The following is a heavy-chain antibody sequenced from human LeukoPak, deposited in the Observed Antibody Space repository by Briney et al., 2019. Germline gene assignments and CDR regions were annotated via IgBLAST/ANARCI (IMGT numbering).Heavy chain of an antibody. D-gene: IGHD5-18*01. CDR1: GFTFSSYG. V-gene: IGHV3-30*18. CDR3: AKDGGYDPSSRGYSYCLDY. Sequence: PGGSLRLSCAASGFTFSSYGMHWVRQAPGKGLQWVALISYDGSSKHFADSVKGRFTISRDNSKNTLSLQMNSLRTEDTAVYYCAKDGGYDPSSRGYSYCLDYWGQGTLVTVSS. CDR2: ISYDGSSK. J-gene: IGHJ4*02.